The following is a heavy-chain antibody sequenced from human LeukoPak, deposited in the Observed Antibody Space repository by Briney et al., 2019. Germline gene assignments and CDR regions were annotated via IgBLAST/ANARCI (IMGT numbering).Heavy chain of an antibody. D-gene: IGHD3-22*01. V-gene: IGHV3-9*01. CDR1: GFTFDDYA. CDR2: ISWNSGSI. Sequence: GGSLRLSCAASGFTFDDYAMYWVRQAPGKGLEWVSGISWNSGSIGYADSVKGRFTISRDNAKNSLYLQINSLRAEDTALYYCAKATYYYDSSGYNYWGQGTLVTVSS. J-gene: IGHJ4*02. CDR3: AKATYYYDSSGYNY.